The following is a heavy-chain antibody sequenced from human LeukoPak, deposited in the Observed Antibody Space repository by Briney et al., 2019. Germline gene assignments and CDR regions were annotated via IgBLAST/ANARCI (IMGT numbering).Heavy chain of an antibody. CDR1: GGTFSSYG. Sequence: GASVKVSCKASGGTFSSYGISWVRQAPGQGLEWMGGIIPIFGTANYARKFQGRVTITADKSTSTAYMELSSLRSEDTAVYYCARDWSESTGWFYFDYWGQGTLVTVSS. J-gene: IGHJ4*02. D-gene: IGHD6-19*01. V-gene: IGHV1-69*06. CDR2: IIPIFGTA. CDR3: ARDWSESTGWFYFDY.